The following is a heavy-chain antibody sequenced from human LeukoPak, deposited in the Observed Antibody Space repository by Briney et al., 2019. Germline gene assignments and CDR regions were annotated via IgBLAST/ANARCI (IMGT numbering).Heavy chain of an antibody. Sequence: PGGSLRLSCAASGFTFSDYYMSWIRQAPGKGLEWVSYISSSGSTIYYADSVKGRFTISRDNAKNSLYLQMNSLRAEDTAVYYCGYYDSSGYYDNDYWGQGTLVTVPS. D-gene: IGHD3-22*01. CDR3: GYYDSSGYYDNDY. CDR2: ISSSGSTI. J-gene: IGHJ4*02. V-gene: IGHV3-11*01. CDR1: GFTFSDYY.